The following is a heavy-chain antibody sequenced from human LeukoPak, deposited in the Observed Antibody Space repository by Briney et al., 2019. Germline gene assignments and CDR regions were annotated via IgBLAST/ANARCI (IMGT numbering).Heavy chain of an antibody. Sequence: PGGSLRLSCAASGFTFSSYSMNWARQAPGKGLEWVSSISSSSSYIYYADSVKGRFTISRDNAKNSLYLQMNSLRAEDTAVYYCARQVITKPIDYWGQGTLVTASS. CDR3: ARQVITKPIDY. D-gene: IGHD3-10*01. V-gene: IGHV3-21*01. CDR1: GFTFSSYS. CDR2: ISSSSSYI. J-gene: IGHJ4*02.